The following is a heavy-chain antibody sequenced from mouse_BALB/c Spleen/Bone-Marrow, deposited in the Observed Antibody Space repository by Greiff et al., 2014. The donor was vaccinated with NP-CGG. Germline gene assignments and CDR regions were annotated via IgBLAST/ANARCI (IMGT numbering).Heavy chain of an antibody. J-gene: IGHJ4*01. V-gene: IGHV5-12*02. CDR3: ARQLAYAMDD. CDR1: GFTFSDYY. CDR2: ITKGGGST. D-gene: IGHD4-1*01. Sequence: EVKLVESGGGLVQPGGSLKLSCATSGFTFSDYYMYWVRQTPEKRLEWVAYITKGGGSTYYPDIVKGRFTISRDNAKNTLYLQMSRLKSEDTAMYYCARQLAYAMDDWGQGTSVTVSS.